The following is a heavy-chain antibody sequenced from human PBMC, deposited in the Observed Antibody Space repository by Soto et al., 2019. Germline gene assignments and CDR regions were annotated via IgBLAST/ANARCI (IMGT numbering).Heavy chain of an antibody. CDR2: IYYSGST. J-gene: IGHJ5*02. CDR1: GGSISSSSYY. V-gene: IGHV4-39*07. CDR3: ARPHGGSSGWDNWFDP. D-gene: IGHD6-25*01. Sequence: SETLSLTCTVSGGSISSSSYYWGWIRQPPGKGLEWIGSIYYSGSTYYNPSLKSRITVSVDTSSNQFSLKLSSVTAADTAVYYCARPHGGSSGWDNWFDPWGQGTLVTVSS.